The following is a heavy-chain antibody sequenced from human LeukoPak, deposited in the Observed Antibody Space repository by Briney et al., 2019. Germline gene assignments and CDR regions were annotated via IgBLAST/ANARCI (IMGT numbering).Heavy chain of an antibody. CDR1: GYTFTSYY. D-gene: IGHD3-9*01. CDR3: AREHDVLTGFGFDY. CDR2: INPSGGST. V-gene: IGHV1-46*01. Sequence: ASVKVSCKASGYTFTSYYMHWVRQAPGQGLEWMGIINPSGGSTSYAQKFQDRVTISRDTSASIAYMELSRLRSEDTAVYYCAREHDVLTGFGFDYWGQGTPVTVSS. J-gene: IGHJ4*02.